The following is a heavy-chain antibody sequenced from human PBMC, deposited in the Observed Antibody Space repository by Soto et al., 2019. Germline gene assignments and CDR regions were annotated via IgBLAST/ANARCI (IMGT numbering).Heavy chain of an antibody. V-gene: IGHV3-9*01. CDR3: AKDHYGMDV. CDR2: ISWNSGSI. CDR1: GFTFDDYA. Sequence: EVQLVESGGGLVQPGRSLRLSCAASGFTFDDYAMHWVRQAPGKGLEWVSGISWNSGSIGYAESVKGRFTISRDNAKNSLYLQMNSLRAEDTALYYCAKDHYGMDVWGQGTTVTVSS. J-gene: IGHJ6*02.